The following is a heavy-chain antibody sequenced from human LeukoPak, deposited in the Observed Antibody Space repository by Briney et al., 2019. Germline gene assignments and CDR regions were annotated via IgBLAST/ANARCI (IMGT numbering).Heavy chain of an antibody. CDR1: GFTFSSYW. J-gene: IGHJ6*03. D-gene: IGHD6-13*01. Sequence: PGGSLRLSCAASGFTFSSYWMHWVRQAPGKGLVWVSRINSDGSSTSYADSVKGRFTISRDNAKNTLYLQMNSLRAEDTAVYYCASTYHSSSWYIDYYYMDVWGKGTTVTVSS. CDR2: INSDGSST. CDR3: ASTYHSSSWYIDYYYMDV. V-gene: IGHV3-74*01.